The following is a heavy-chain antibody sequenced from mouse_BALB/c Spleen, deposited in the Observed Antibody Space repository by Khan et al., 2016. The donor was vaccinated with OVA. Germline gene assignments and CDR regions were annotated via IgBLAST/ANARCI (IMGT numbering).Heavy chain of an antibody. CDR2: ISSGDST. J-gene: IGHJ3*01. Sequence: EVELVESGGGLVKPGGSLKLSCAASGFTFSNYAMSWVRQSPEKRLEWVASISSGDSTYYSDSVKGRFTLTRDNARTILSLQMSSLGSEDTAMYYCARDYWFAYWGQGTLVTVSA. CDR3: ARDYWFAY. V-gene: IGHV5-6-5*01. CDR1: GFTFSNYA.